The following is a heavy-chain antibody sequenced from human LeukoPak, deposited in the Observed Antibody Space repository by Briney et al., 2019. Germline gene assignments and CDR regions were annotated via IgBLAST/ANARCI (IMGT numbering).Heavy chain of an antibody. CDR1: GYTFTGYY. D-gene: IGHD3-10*01. Sequence: GASVKVSCKASGYTFTGYYMHWVRQAPGQGLEWMGWINPNSGGTNYAQKFQGWVTMTRDTSISTAYMELSRLRSDDTAVYYCARGDYGSGSPFDPWGQGTLVTVSS. CDR2: INPNSGGT. J-gene: IGHJ5*02. CDR3: ARGDYGSGSPFDP. V-gene: IGHV1-2*04.